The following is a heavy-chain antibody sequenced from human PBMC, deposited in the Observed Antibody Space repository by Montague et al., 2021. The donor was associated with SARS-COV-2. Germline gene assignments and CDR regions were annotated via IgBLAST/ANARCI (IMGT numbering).Heavy chain of an antibody. CDR2: INHSGST. D-gene: IGHD4-11*01. V-gene: IGHV4-34*01. Sequence: SLTCAVYGGSFSAYYWNWIRQPPGKGLEWIGEINHSGSTNYNPSLKSRVTMSVDTSKNQFSLKLSSVTAADTAVYYCACGEITTRGLIYYYGMDVWGQGTAVTVSS. CDR3: ACGEITTRGLIYYYGMDV. J-gene: IGHJ6*02. CDR1: GGSFSAYY.